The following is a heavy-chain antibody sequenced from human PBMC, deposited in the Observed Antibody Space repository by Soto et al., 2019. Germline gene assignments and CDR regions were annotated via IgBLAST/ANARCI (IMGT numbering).Heavy chain of an antibody. CDR1: GGTFNTFA. CDR3: ARDKERQRLGGNYYYAMDI. CDR2: IIPIFRTP. V-gene: IGHV1-69*12. J-gene: IGHJ6*02. D-gene: IGHD5-12*01. Sequence: QVQLVQSGAEVKKPGSSVKVSCKASGGTFNTFAISWVRQAPGQGFAWLGGIIPIFRTPDYAQKFQGRVTTLADESSSTVYMELSSLRSEDTAVYYCARDKERQRLGGNYYYAMDIWGQATTVTVSS.